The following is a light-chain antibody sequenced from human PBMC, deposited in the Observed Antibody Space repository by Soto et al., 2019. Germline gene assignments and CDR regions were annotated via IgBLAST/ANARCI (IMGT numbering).Light chain of an antibody. V-gene: IGKV3-20*01. CDR2: GAS. Sequence: EIVLTQSPATLSLSPGERATLSCRASQSVSNYLAWYQQKPGQAPRLLIYGASSRATGIPDRFSGSGSGTDFTLTINRLEPEDFAVYYCEQYDKSITFGGGTKVEIK. J-gene: IGKJ4*01. CDR3: EQYDKSIT. CDR1: QSVSNY.